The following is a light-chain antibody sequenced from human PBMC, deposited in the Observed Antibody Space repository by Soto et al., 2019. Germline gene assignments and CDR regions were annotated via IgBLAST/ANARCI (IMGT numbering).Light chain of an antibody. CDR3: SSYKTSISPLV. CDR1: SGDIGGYNY. J-gene: IGLJ2*01. Sequence: QSALTQPASVSGSPGQSITISCTGTSGDIGGYNYVSWYQQHPGKAPKLLISEVTNRPSGVSNRFSGSKSGNTASLTISGVQDEDEADYYCSSYKTSISPLVFGGGTKLTVL. V-gene: IGLV2-14*01. CDR2: EVT.